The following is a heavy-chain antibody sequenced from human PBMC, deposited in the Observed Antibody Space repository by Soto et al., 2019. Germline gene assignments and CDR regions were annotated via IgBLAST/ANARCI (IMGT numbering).Heavy chain of an antibody. D-gene: IGHD3-3*01. V-gene: IGHV3-9*01. CDR3: AKDIRFRVYNGMDV. CDR2: ISWNSGSI. CDR1: GFTFDDYA. Sequence: PGGSLRLSCAASGFTFDDYAMHWVRQAPGKGLEWVSGISWNSGSIGYADSVKGRFTISRDNAKNSLYLQMNSLRAEDTALYYCAKDIRFRVYNGMDVWGQGTTVTVSS. J-gene: IGHJ6*02.